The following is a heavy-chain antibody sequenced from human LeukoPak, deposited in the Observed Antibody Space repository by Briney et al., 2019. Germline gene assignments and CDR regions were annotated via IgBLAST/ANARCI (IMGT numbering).Heavy chain of an antibody. J-gene: IGHJ4*02. D-gene: IGHD6-13*01. CDR2: ISGNSRYI. CDR1: GFTFSSYS. CDR3: ARVAEAAAFDS. V-gene: IGHV3-21*06. Sequence: GGSLRLSCAASGFTFSSYSMNWVRQTPGKGLEWVSSISGNSRYIYYADSMRGRFTISRDNAKNSLYLQMNSLKPEDTAVYYCARVAEAAAFDSWGQGTLVTVSS.